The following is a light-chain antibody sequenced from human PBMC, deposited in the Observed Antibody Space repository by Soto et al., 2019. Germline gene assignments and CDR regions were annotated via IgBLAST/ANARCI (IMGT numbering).Light chain of an antibody. Sequence: DIQMTQSPSTLSAFEGDRVTITCRASQRISNWLAWYQQKPGKVPKVLIYDASSLENGVPSRFSGSGSGTEFSLTISSLQPDDSATYYCQQDHTYWTFGQGIKVEV. CDR1: QRISNW. V-gene: IGKV1-5*01. CDR3: QQDHTYWT. J-gene: IGKJ1*01. CDR2: DAS.